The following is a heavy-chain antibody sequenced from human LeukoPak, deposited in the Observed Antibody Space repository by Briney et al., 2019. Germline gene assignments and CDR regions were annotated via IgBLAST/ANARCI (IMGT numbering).Heavy chain of an antibody. CDR1: GVSISSGSYY. J-gene: IGHJ4*02. D-gene: IGHD6-19*01. CDR2: PYTSGTT. CDR3: ARAGGSVGWYGTIDS. V-gene: IGHV4-61*09. Sequence: PSQTLSLTCTASGVSISSGSYYWTWIRQPAGKGLEWIRHPYTSGTTSYNPSLQSRVTISADTSKHQFSLRLTSVTAADTAVYYCARAGGSVGWYGTIDSWGQGTLVTVSS.